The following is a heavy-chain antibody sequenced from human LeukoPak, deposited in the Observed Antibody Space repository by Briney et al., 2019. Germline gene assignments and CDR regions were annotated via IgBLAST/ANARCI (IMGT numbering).Heavy chain of an antibody. CDR3: ARVGVVVATDAFDI. D-gene: IGHD2-15*01. V-gene: IGHV4-34*01. CDR2: INHSGST. Sequence: SETLSLTCAVYGGSFSGYYWSWIRQPPGKGLEWIGEINHSGSTNYNPSLKSRVTISVDTSKNQFSLKLSSVTAADTAAYYCARVGVVVATDAFDIWGQGTMVTVSS. CDR1: GGSFSGYY. J-gene: IGHJ3*02.